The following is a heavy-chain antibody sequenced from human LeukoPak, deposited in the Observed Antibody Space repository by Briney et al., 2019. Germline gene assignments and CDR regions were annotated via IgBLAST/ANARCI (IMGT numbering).Heavy chain of an antibody. Sequence: PGGSLRLSCAASGFTFSSYAMSWVRQAPRKGLEWVSAISGSGGSTYYADSVKGRFTISRDNSKNTLYLQMNSLRAEDTAVYYCAKSLGGGTALDYWGQGTLVTVSS. CDR3: AKSLGGGTALDY. CDR2: ISGSGGST. D-gene: IGHD5-18*01. V-gene: IGHV3-23*01. J-gene: IGHJ4*02. CDR1: GFTFSSYA.